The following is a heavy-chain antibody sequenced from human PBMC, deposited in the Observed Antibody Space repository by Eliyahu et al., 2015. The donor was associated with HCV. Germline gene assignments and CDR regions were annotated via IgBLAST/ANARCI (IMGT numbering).Heavy chain of an antibody. J-gene: IGHJ5*02. V-gene: IGHV4-59*01. CDR3: ARVGQISWYYDSSGYPPDGCWFDP. CDR1: GGSISSYY. CDR2: IYYSGST. Sequence: QVQLQESGPGLVKPSETLSLTCTVSGGSISSYYWSWIRQPPGKGLEWIGYIYYSGSTNYNPSLKSRVTISVDTSKNQFSLKLSSVTAADTAVYYCARVGQISWYYDSSGYPPDGCWFDPWGQGTLVTVSS. D-gene: IGHD3-22*01.